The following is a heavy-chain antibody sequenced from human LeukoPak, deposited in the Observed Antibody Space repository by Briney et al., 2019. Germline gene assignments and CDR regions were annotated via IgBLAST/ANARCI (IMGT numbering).Heavy chain of an antibody. CDR3: ARERYGGYYFDY. J-gene: IGHJ4*02. D-gene: IGHD1-26*01. Sequence: PGRSLRLSCAASGFTFSSYAMHWVRQAPGKGLEWVAVIAYDGSNKYYADSVKGRFTISRDNSKNTLYVQINSLRAEETALYYCARERYGGYYFDYWGQGTLVTVSS. CDR1: GFTFSSYA. CDR2: IAYDGSNK. V-gene: IGHV3-30-3*01.